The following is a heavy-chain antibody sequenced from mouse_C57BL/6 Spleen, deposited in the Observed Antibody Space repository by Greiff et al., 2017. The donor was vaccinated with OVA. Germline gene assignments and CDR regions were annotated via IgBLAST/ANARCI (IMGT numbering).Heavy chain of an antibody. CDR3: TREETGAWFAY. CDR1: GFTFSSYA. CDR2: ISSGGDYI. V-gene: IGHV5-9-1*02. J-gene: IGHJ3*01. Sequence: EVKLVESGEGLVKPGGSLKLSCAASGFTFSSYAMSWVRQTPEKRLEWVAYISSGGDYIYYADTVKGRFTISRDNARNTLYLQMSSLKSEDTAMYYCTREETGAWFAYWGQGTLVTVSA. D-gene: IGHD4-1*01.